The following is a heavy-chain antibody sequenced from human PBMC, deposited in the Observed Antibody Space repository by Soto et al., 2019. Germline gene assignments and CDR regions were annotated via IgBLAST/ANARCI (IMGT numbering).Heavy chain of an antibody. CDR3: ATRYFDWLPNYYGMDV. Sequence: PGGSLRLSCAASGFTVSGNYMSWVRQAPGKGLEWVSVIYSGGSTYYADSVKGRSTISRDNSKNTLYLQMNSLRAEDTAVYYCATRYFDWLPNYYGMDVWGQGTTVTVSS. J-gene: IGHJ6*02. CDR1: GFTVSGNY. CDR2: IYSGGST. D-gene: IGHD3-9*01. V-gene: IGHV3-53*01.